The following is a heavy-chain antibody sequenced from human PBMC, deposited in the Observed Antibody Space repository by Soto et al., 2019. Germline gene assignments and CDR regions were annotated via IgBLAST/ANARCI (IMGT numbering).Heavy chain of an antibody. Sequence: EVQLVESGGGLVQPGGSLRLSCAASGFTFSSYWMHWVRQAPGKGLVWVSRIYSDGSTTSYAGSVKGRFTISRDNAKNTLYLQRNSLRAEDTAVYYCARGTPYSGHDVNDYWGQGTLVTVSS. V-gene: IGHV3-74*01. CDR2: IYSDGSTT. CDR1: GFTFSSYW. CDR3: ARGTPYSGHDVNDY. J-gene: IGHJ4*02. D-gene: IGHD5-12*01.